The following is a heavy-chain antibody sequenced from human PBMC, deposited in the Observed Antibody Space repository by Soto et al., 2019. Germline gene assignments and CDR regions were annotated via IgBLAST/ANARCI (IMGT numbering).Heavy chain of an antibody. V-gene: IGHV3-11*01. J-gene: IGHJ6*03. CDR1: GFTFSDYY. Sequence: PGGSLRLSCAASGFTFSDYYMSWIRQAPGKGLEWVSYISSSGSTIYYADSVKGRFTISRDNAKNSLYLQMNSLRAEDTAVYYCARFPPSTYNWNYSPLAGFSYYYMDVWGKGTTVTVSS. D-gene: IGHD1-7*01. CDR2: ISSSGSTI. CDR3: ARFPPSTYNWNYSPLAGFSYYYMDV.